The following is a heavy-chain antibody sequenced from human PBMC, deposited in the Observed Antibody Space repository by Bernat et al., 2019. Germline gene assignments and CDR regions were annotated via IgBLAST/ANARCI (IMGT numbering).Heavy chain of an antibody. J-gene: IGHJ4*02. CDR2: INPGDSEK. V-gene: IGHV3-7*03. Sequence: EVQLVESGGGLVQPGGSLRLSCAASGFSFSSSWMSWVRQAPGKGPEWVATINPGDSEKYYVESVKGRFSMSRDNSKDSLFLQMNSLRVEDTAVYYCARFGPTATTDYWGQGTLVTVSS. D-gene: IGHD1-1*01. CDR1: GFSFSSSW. CDR3: ARFGPTATTDY.